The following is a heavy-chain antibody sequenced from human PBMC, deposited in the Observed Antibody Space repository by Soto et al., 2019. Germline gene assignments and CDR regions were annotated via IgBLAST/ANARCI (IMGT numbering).Heavy chain of an antibody. CDR1: GYSFTSYW. Sequence: GESLKISCKGSGYSFTSYWIGWVRQMPGKGLEWMGIIYPGDSDTRYSPSFQGQVTISADKSISTAYLQWSSLKASDTAMYYCARTQGYYDSSGPDAFDIWRQGTMVTVSS. J-gene: IGHJ3*02. CDR2: IYPGDSDT. CDR3: ARTQGYYDSSGPDAFDI. D-gene: IGHD3-22*01. V-gene: IGHV5-51*01.